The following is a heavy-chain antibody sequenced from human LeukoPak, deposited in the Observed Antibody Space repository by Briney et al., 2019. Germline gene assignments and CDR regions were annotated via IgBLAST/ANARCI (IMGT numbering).Heavy chain of an antibody. J-gene: IGHJ3*02. D-gene: IGHD3-22*01. CDR2: ISAYNGNT. Sequence: ASMKVSCKASGYTFTSYGISWVRQAPGQGLEWMGWISAYNGNTNYAQKLQGRVTMTTDTSTSTAYMELRSLRSDDTAVYYCARDPAYYDSSGYYPTDAFDTWGQGTMVTVSS. V-gene: IGHV1-18*01. CDR1: GYTFTSYG. CDR3: ARDPAYYDSSGYYPTDAFDT.